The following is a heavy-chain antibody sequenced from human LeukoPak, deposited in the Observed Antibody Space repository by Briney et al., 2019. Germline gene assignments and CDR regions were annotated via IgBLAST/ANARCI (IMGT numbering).Heavy chain of an antibody. CDR1: GFTFSSYS. Sequence: GGSLRLSCAASGFTFSSYSMNWVRQAPGKGLEWVSYIISSSSTIYYADSVKGRFTISRDNSKNTLYLQMNSLRAEDTAVYYCARDGDNHYDSSGYYMYYFDYWGQGTLVTVSS. J-gene: IGHJ4*02. D-gene: IGHD3-22*01. V-gene: IGHV3-48*01. CDR2: IISSSSTI. CDR3: ARDGDNHYDSSGYYMYYFDY.